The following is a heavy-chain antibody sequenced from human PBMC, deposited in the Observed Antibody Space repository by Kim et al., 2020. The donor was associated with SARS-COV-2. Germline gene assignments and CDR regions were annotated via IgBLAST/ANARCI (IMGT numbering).Heavy chain of an antibody. V-gene: IGHV3-11*01. CDR3: VREPAS. Sequence: GISTEYPDPVNGRFTISRDNAKKSLSLQMNRLTPEDTAVYYCVREPASWGQGTLVTVSS. J-gene: IGHJ5*02. CDR2: GIST.